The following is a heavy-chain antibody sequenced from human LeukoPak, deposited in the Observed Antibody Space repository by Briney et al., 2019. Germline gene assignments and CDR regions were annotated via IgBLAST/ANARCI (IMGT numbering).Heavy chain of an antibody. CDR1: GGSISSSSYY. Sequence: SETLSLTCTVSGGSISSSSYYWGWIRQPPGKGLEWIGSIYYSGSTNYNPSLKSRVTISVDTSKNQFSLKLSSVTAADTAVYYCAGDRTYPSTPGSSSSAYYYGMDVWGQGTTVTVSS. J-gene: IGHJ6*02. V-gene: IGHV4-39*07. D-gene: IGHD6-13*01. CDR2: IYYSGST. CDR3: AGDRTYPSTPGSSSSAYYYGMDV.